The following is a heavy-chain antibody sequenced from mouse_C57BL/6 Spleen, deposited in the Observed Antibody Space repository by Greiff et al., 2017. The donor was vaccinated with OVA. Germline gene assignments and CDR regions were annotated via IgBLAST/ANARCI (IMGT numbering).Heavy chain of an antibody. J-gene: IGHJ4*01. Sequence: EVQVVESGPGLVKPSQSLSLTCSVTGYSITSGYYWNWIRQFPGNKLEWMGYISYDGSNNYNPSLKNRISITRDTSKNQFFLKLNSVTTEDTATYYCARENSNYVGDYWGQGTSVTVSS. CDR3: ARENSNYVGDY. V-gene: IGHV3-6*01. CDR1: GYSITSGYY. D-gene: IGHD2-5*01. CDR2: ISYDGSN.